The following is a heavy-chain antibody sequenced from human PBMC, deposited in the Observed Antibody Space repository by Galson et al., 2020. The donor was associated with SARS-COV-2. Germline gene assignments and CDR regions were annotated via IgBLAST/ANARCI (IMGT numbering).Heavy chain of an antibody. J-gene: IGHJ4*02. CDR3: ARAWGSGNY. CDR1: GFTFSDYG. CDR2: ITTSSSYM. D-gene: IGHD3-16*01. Sequence: GGSLRLSCAASGFTFSDYGMNWVRQAPGKGLEWVSFITTSSSYMFYADSVKGRFTISRDNAKNSLYLEMNRLRAEDTAVYYCARAWGSGNYWGQGTLVTVSS. V-gene: IGHV3-21*01.